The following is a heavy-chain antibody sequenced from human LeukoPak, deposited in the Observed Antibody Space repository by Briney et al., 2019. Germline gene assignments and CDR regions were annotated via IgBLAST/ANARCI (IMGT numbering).Heavy chain of an antibody. CDR3: ARRVRGYSYYFDY. CDR1: GGSFSGYY. V-gene: IGHV4-34*01. Sequence: SETLSLTCAVYGGSFSGYYWSWIRQPPGKGLEWIGEINHSGSTNYNPSLKSRVTISVDTSKNQFSLKLSSVTAADTAVYYCARRVRGYSYYFDYWGQGTLVTVSS. J-gene: IGHJ4*02. D-gene: IGHD5-18*01. CDR2: INHSGST.